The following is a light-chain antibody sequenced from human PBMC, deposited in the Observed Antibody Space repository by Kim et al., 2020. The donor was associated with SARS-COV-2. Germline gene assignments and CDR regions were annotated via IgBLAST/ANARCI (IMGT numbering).Light chain of an antibody. CDR2: WAS. CDR3: QQYYSTPPT. Sequence: DIVMTQSPDSLAVSLGERATINCKSSQSVVYSSNNKNYLGWYQQKPEQPPKMLIYWASTRESGVPDRFSGSGSGTDFTLTISSLQAEDVAVYYCQQYYSTPPTFGQGTKVDIK. CDR1: QSVVYSSNNKNY. J-gene: IGKJ1*01. V-gene: IGKV4-1*01.